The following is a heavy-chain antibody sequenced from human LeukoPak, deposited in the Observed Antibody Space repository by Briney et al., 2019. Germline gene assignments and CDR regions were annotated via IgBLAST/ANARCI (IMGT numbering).Heavy chain of an antibody. CDR1: GYTFTSYA. CDR2: INAGNGNT. CDR3: ARGDSGYAPTLFDY. V-gene: IGHV1-3*01. J-gene: IGHJ4*02. D-gene: IGHD5-12*01. Sequence: GASVKVSCKASGYTFTSYAMHWVRQAPGRRLEWMGWINAGNGNTKYSQKFQGRVTITRDTSASTAYMELSSLRSEDTAVYYCARGDSGYAPTLFDYWGQGTLVTVSS.